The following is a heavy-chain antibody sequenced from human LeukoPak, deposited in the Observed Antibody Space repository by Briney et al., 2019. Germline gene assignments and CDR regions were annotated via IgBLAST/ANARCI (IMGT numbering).Heavy chain of an antibody. V-gene: IGHV3-49*04. CDR1: GFTFGDYA. CDR2: IRSKAYGGTT. D-gene: IGHD3-10*01. J-gene: IGHJ3*02. Sequence: GGSLRLSCTASGFTFGDYAMSWVRQAPGKGLEWAGFIRSKAYGGTTEYAASVKGRFTISRDDSKSIAYLQMNSLKTEDTAVYYCTRVRVWFLDAFDIWGQGTMVTVSS. CDR3: TRVRVWFLDAFDI.